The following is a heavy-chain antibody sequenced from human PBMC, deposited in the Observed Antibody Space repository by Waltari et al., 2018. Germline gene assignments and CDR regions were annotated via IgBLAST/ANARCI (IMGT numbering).Heavy chain of an antibody. CDR2: IWPRDSDV. CDR3: ARRFPVGYYYGLDV. J-gene: IGHJ6*02. CDR1: GYTFTDYL. V-gene: IGHV5-51*01. Sequence: EVQLVQSGAEVSKSGESLKISCKGSGYTFTDYLVAWVRQRPGNGLEWMGAIWPRDSDVRYSPSFEGQVTISADKSLSTTYLQWSSLKASDTAIYYCARRFPVGYYYGLDVWGQGTAVTVSS.